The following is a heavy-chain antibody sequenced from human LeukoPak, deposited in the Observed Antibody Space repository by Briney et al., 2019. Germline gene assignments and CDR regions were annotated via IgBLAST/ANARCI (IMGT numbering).Heavy chain of an antibody. CDR1: GGSISSYF. CDR2: IYYSGST. CDR3: ARARTVTTIYFDY. D-gene: IGHD4-17*01. V-gene: IGHV4-30-4*08. Sequence: SETLSLTCTVSGGSISSYFWTWIRQPPGKGLEWIGYIYYSGSTYYNPSLKSRVTISVDTSKNQFSLKLSSVTAADTAVYYCARARTVTTIYFDYWGQGTLVTVSS. J-gene: IGHJ4*02.